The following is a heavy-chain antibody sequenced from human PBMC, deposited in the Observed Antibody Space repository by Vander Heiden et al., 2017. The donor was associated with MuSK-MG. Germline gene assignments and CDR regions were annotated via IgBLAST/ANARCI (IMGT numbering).Heavy chain of an antibody. CDR3: ARHTATNLYYYYYGMDV. Sequence: QVQLQESGPGLVKPSETLPLTCTVSGGSSSSHYWNWIRQTPGKGLEWIGNIHNSGRTDYNPSLKSRVTISVDTSKNQLSLRLNSVTAADTAVYYCARHTATNLYYYYYGMDVWGQGTTVTVSS. D-gene: IGHD1-26*01. CDR2: IHNSGRT. J-gene: IGHJ6*02. CDR1: GGSSSSHY. V-gene: IGHV4-59*08.